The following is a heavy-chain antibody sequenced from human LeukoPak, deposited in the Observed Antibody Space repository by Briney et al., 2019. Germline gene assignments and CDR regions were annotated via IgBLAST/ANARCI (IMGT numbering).Heavy chain of an antibody. J-gene: IGHJ4*02. CDR3: AKYHGWLNAY. V-gene: IGHV3-23*01. Sequence: QAGGSLRLSCAASGFSFSSYDMSWVRQAPGKGLEWVSGISGSGGSAYYADSVKGRFTISRDNSKNTLYLQMNSLRAEDSAVYYCAKYHGWLNAYWGQGTLVTVSS. D-gene: IGHD5-24*01. CDR2: ISGSGGSA. CDR1: GFSFSSYD.